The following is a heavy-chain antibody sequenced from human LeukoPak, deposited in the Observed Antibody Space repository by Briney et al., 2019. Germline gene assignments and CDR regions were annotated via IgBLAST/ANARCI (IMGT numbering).Heavy chain of an antibody. CDR2: FIPIFGTA. D-gene: IGHD2-2*02. Sequence: ASVKVSCKTSGGTFSSYAISWVRQAPGQGLEWMGGFIPIFGTANYAEEFRGRVTITADESPSTAYMELSSLRSEDTAVYYCARDGVIVVPAAISYYYYMDVWGKGTTVTVSS. CDR3: ARDGVIVVPAAISYYYYMDV. CDR1: GGTFSSYA. V-gene: IGHV1-69*13. J-gene: IGHJ6*03.